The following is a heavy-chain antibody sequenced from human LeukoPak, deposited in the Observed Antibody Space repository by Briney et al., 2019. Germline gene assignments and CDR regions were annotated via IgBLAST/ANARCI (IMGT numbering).Heavy chain of an antibody. V-gene: IGHV3-30-3*01. CDR2: ISYDGSNK. Sequence: PGGSLRLSCAASGFTFSSYAMRWVRQAPGKGLEWVAVISYDGSNKYYADSVKGRFTISRDNSKNTLYLQMNSLRAEDTAVYYCARGPAVSSSGWYFHYWGQGTLVTVSS. CDR1: GFTFSSYA. D-gene: IGHD6-19*01. CDR3: ARGPAVSSSGWYFHY. J-gene: IGHJ4*02.